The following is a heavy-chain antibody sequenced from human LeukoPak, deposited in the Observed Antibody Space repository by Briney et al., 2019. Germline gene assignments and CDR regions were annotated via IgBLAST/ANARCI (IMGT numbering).Heavy chain of an antibody. J-gene: IGHJ5*02. CDR1: GYTFTNYA. CDR2: INTNTGNP. V-gene: IGHV7-4-1*02. D-gene: IGHD4-11*01. Sequence: ASVKVSCKASGYTFTNYAMNWVRQAPGQGLEGMGWINTNTGNPTYAQGFTGRFVFSLDTSVSTAYLQISSLKAEDTAVYYCARDNYRNWFDPWGQGTLVTVSS. CDR3: ARDNYRNWFDP.